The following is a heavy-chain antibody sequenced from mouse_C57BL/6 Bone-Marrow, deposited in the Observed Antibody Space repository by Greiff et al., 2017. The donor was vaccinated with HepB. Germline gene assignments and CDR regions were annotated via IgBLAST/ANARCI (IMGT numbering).Heavy chain of an antibody. CDR3: ARFYYDYDGDAMDY. V-gene: IGHV1-69*01. CDR2: IDPSDSYT. CDR1: GYTFTSYW. D-gene: IGHD2-4*01. J-gene: IGHJ4*01. Sequence: QVQLQQPGAELVMPGASVKLSCKASGYTFTSYWMHWVKQRPGQGLEWIGEIDPSDSYTNYNQKFKGKATFTVDKSSSPAYMQLSSLTSEDSAVYYCARFYYDYDGDAMDYWGQGTSVTVSS.